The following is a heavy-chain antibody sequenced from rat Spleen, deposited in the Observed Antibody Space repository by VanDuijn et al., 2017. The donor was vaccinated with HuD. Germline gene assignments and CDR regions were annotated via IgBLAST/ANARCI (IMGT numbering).Heavy chain of an antibody. D-gene: IGHD1-8*01. CDR3: AKEGDGGYSSYPNWFAY. Sequence: EVQLVESGGGLVQPGRSLKLSCAASGFTFSSFPMAWVRQAPTKGLEWVASISTGGGKTYYRDSVKGRFTISRDYAKNTLYLQMDSLRSEDTATYYCAKEGDGGYSSYPNWFAYWGQGTLVTVSS. CDR2: ISTGGGKT. V-gene: IGHV5S13*01. J-gene: IGHJ3*01. CDR1: GFTFSSFP.